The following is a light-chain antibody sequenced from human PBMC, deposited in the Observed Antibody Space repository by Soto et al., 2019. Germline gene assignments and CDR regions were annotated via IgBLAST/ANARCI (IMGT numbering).Light chain of an antibody. J-gene: IGKJ1*01. V-gene: IGKV3-20*01. CDR1: QSVSSSY. CDR3: QQYGSSPQT. Sequence: EIVLTQSPGTLSLSPGERATLSCRASQSVSSSYLAWYQQKPGQAPRLLIYGASSRATVIPDRFSGSGSGTDFPLTISRLEPEDFAVYYCQQYGSSPQTFGQGTKVEIK. CDR2: GAS.